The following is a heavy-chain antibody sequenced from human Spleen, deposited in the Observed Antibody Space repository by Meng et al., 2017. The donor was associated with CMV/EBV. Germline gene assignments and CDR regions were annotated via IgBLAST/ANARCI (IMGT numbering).Heavy chain of an antibody. CDR3: ARVSSSRGGYFDY. J-gene: IGHJ4*02. V-gene: IGHV3-53*01. CDR1: GFTVSSNY. D-gene: IGHD6-6*01. Sequence: CAASGFTVSSNYMSWVRQAPGKGLEWVSVIYSGGSTYYADSVKGRFTVSRDNSKNTLYLQMNSLRAEDTAVYYCARVSSSRGGYFDYWGQGTLVTVSS. CDR2: IYSGGST.